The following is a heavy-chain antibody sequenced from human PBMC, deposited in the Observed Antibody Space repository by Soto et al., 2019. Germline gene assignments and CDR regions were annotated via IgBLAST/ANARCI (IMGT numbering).Heavy chain of an antibody. J-gene: IGHJ5*01. Sequence: SETLSLTSGVSGGSIISSMCYWGWIRQPPGKGLEWIGSIYYSGSTYYNPSLKSRVTISVDTSKNQFSLKLSSVTAEDTAVYYCARVHSAYYYDSSGLNWFDSWGQGTLVTVPS. CDR2: IYYSGST. D-gene: IGHD3-22*01. V-gene: IGHV4-39*01. CDR1: GGSIISSMCY. CDR3: ARVHSAYYYDSSGLNWFDS.